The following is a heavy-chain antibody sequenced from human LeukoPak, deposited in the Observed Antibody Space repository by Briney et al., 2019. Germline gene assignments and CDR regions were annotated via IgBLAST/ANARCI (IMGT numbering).Heavy chain of an antibody. V-gene: IGHV3-11*01. Sequence: PGGSLSLSCAPSGFTFSAYYMSWIRQAAGKGLEWLSYISNSGSTIYYADSVKDRFTISRDNAKNSLYFQMDSLSAEDTAVYYCVRGSIGPDYWGQGTLVTVSS. CDR2: ISNSGSTI. D-gene: IGHD3-16*02. CDR3: VRGSIGPDY. J-gene: IGHJ4*02. CDR1: GFTFSAYY.